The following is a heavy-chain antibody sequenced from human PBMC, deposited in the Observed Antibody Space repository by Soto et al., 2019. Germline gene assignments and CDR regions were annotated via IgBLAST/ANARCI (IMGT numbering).Heavy chain of an antibody. CDR1: GFTFSEYG. J-gene: IGHJ6*02. V-gene: IGHV3-48*03. CDR2: ISSSGSTI. CDR3: ARRYTVTTDYYYYGMDV. Sequence: GGSLRLSCVVSGFTFSEYGMNWVRQAPGKGLEWVSYISSSGSTIYYADSVKGRFTISRDNAKNSLYLQMNSLRAEDTAVYYCARRYTVTTDYYYYGMDVWGQGTTVTVSS. D-gene: IGHD4-17*01.